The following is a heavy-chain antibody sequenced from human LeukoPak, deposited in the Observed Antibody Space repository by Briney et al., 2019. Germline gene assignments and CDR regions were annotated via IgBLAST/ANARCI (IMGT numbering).Heavy chain of an antibody. CDR1: GGSISSSSYY. V-gene: IGHV4-39*02. D-gene: IGHD6-19*01. Sequence: SETLSLTCTVSGGSISSSSYYWGWIRQPPGKGLEWIGSIYYSGSTYYNPSLKSRVTISVDTSKNQFSLKLSSVTAADTAVYYCAKDPEEAGFDYWGQGTLVTVSS. CDR3: AKDPEEAGFDY. CDR2: IYYSGST. J-gene: IGHJ4*02.